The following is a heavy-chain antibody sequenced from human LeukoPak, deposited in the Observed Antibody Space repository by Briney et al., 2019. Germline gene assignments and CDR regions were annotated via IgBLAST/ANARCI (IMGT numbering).Heavy chain of an antibody. CDR2: ISSNGGST. Sequence: GGSLRLSCAASGFTFSNYAMHWVRQAPGKGLEYVSAISSNGGSTYYANSVKGRFTISRDNSKNTLYLQMGSLRAEDMAVYYCARGPYYDFWSGYYPFGMDVWGQGTTVTVSS. J-gene: IGHJ6*02. D-gene: IGHD3-3*01. V-gene: IGHV3-64*01. CDR1: GFTFSNYA. CDR3: ARGPYYDFWSGYYPFGMDV.